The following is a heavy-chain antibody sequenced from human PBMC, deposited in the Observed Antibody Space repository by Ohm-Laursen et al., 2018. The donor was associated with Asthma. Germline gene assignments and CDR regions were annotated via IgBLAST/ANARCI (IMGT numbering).Heavy chain of an antibody. D-gene: IGHD4-17*01. CDR2: IYHSVST. CDR1: GGSIGSDDYY. V-gene: IGHV4-30-4*01. CDR3: ARAPRGSDYGDYEIDY. Sequence: TLSLTCTVSGGSIGSDDYYWSWIRQPPGKGLEWIGYIYHSVSTYYSPSLKSRVTISGDTSKNQFSLKLSSVTAADTAVYYCARAPRGSDYGDYEIDYWGQGTLVTVSS. J-gene: IGHJ4*02.